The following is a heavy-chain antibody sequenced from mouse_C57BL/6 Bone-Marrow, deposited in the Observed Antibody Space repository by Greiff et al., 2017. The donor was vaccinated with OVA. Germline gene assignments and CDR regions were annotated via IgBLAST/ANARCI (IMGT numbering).Heavy chain of an antibody. CDR3: APLFAY. Sequence: QVQLQQSGPELVKPGASVKISCKASGYAFSSSWMNWVKQRPGKGLEWIGRIYPGDGDTNYNGKLKGKATLTADKSSSTAYMQLSNLTSEDSAVYFCAPLFAYWGQGTLVTVSA. CDR2: IYPGDGDT. J-gene: IGHJ3*01. V-gene: IGHV1-82*01. CDR1: GYAFSSSW.